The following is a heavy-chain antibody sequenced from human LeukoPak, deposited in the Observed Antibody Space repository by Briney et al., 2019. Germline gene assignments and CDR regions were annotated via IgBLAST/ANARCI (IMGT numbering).Heavy chain of an antibody. Sequence: PGGSLRLSCAASGFTFSSYSMNWVRQAPGKRLEWVSSISSSSRHIYYADSVKGRFTIFRDDAKNSLFLQMDSLRVEDTAMYYCVRDFSTVTTAYLHHWGQGTLLTVSS. V-gene: IGHV3-21*04. CDR3: VRDFSTVTTAYLHH. CDR2: ISSSSRHI. CDR1: GFTFSSYS. J-gene: IGHJ1*01. D-gene: IGHD4-17*01.